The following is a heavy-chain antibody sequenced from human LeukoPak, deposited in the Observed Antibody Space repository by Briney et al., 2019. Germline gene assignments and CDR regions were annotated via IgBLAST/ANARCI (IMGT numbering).Heavy chain of an antibody. CDR3: ARRLGGSYNNNWFDP. CDR1: GGSISSSSYY. J-gene: IGHJ5*02. CDR2: FYYSGST. D-gene: IGHD1-26*01. V-gene: IGHV4-39*01. Sequence: PSETLSLTCTVSGGSISSSSYYWGWIRQPPGKGLEWIGSFYYSGSTYYNPSLKSRVTISVDTSKNQFSLKLSSVTAADTAVYYCARRLGGSYNNNWFDPWGQGTLVTVSS.